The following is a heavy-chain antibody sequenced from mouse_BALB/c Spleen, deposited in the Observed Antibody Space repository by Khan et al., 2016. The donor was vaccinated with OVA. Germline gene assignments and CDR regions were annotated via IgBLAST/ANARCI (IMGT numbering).Heavy chain of an antibody. V-gene: IGHV1S135*01. Sequence: VQLQQSGPELMKPGASVKISCKASGYSFTSYYIHWVIQSHGKSLEWIGYIDPFSGDTTYNQKFKGRTTLTVDKSSSTAYIHLSNLTSEDSAVYYCTRHGYVAWFTYWGQGTLVTVSA. J-gene: IGHJ3*01. D-gene: IGHD2-2*01. CDR3: TRHGYVAWFTY. CDR1: GYSFTSYY. CDR2: IDPFSGDT.